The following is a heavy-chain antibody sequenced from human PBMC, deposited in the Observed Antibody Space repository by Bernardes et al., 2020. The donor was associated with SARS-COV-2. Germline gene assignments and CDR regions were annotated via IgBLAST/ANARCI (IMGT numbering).Heavy chain of an antibody. D-gene: IGHD3-9*01. CDR1: GYTLSVYG. Sequence: ASVKVSCRASGYTLSVYGITWLRQAPGQGLEWRGWISAYNGNRRYAQKFRDRVTMTTDTSTGTAYMELRSLKSNDTAVYYCARGRYDISTAASDYWGQGTLVIVSS. CDR3: ARGRYDISTAASDY. V-gene: IGHV1-18*01. CDR2: ISAYNGNR. J-gene: IGHJ4*02.